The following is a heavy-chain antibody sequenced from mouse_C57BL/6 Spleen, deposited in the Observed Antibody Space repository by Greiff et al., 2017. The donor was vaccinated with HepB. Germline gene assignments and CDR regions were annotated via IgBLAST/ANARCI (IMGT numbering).Heavy chain of an antibody. Sequence: VQLKESGPELVKPGASVKIPCKASGYTFTDYNMDWVKQSHGKSLEWIGDINPNNGGTIYNQKFKGKATLTVDKSSSTAYMELRSLTSEDTAVYYCARAAQATGYAMDYWGQGTSVTVSS. J-gene: IGHJ4*01. CDR2: INPNNGGT. V-gene: IGHV1-18*01. D-gene: IGHD3-2*02. CDR3: ARAAQATGYAMDY. CDR1: GYTFTDYN.